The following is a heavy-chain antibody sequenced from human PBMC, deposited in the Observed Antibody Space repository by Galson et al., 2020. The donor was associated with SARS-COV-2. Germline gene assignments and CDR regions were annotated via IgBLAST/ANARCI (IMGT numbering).Heavy chain of an antibody. CDR3: ARRTTTLGGIDY. CDR2: IYYSGST. V-gene: IGHV4-59*08. D-gene: IGHD3-16*01. Sequence: SETLSLPCTVSGGSISSYYWSWIRQPPGKGLEWIGYIYYSGSTNYNPSLKSRVTISVDTSKNQFSLKLSSVTAADTAVYYCARRTTTLGGIDYWGQGTLVTVSS. CDR1: GGSISSYY. J-gene: IGHJ4*02.